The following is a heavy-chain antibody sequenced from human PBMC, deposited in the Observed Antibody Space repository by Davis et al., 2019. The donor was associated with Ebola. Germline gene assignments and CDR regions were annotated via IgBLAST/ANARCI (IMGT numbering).Heavy chain of an antibody. Sequence: GESLKISCAASGFTFSSYSMNWVRQAPGKGLEWVAVIWYDGSNKYYADSVKGRFTISRDNSKNTLYLQMNSLRAEDTAVYYCARGGSGYSSSWYEGELGYWGQGTLVTVSS. CDR2: IWYDGSNK. D-gene: IGHD6-13*01. V-gene: IGHV3-33*08. J-gene: IGHJ4*02. CDR1: GFTFSSYS. CDR3: ARGGSGYSSSWYEGELGY.